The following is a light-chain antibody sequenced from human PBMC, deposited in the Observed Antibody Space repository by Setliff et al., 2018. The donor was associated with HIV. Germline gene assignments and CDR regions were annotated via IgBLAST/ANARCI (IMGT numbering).Light chain of an antibody. J-gene: IGLJ3*02. V-gene: IGLV2-14*03. CDR2: DVI. CDR1: SSDVGGLNY. Sequence: QSVLTQPASVSGSPGQWITISCTGTSSDVGGLNYVSWYQQQPGKAPQPLIYDVITRPSGVSDRFSASKSGNTASLTISGLQADDEADYYCSSYTSSSTWVFGGGTKVTVL. CDR3: SSYTSSSTWV.